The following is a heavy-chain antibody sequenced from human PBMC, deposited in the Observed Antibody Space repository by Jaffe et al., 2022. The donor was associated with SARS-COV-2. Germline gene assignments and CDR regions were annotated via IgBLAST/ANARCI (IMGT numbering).Heavy chain of an antibody. CDR2: IYKNGRT. Sequence: EVQLVETGGGLIQPGGSLRLSCAASGFIVSSNYMSWVRQAPGKGLEWVSLIYKNGRTFYRDSVQGRFTISRDNSKNTLYLQMSSLRAEDTALYYCGGGFYNNYWYDLGIDYWGRGTLVTVSS. J-gene: IGHJ4*02. CDR1: GFIVSSNY. D-gene: IGHD1-1*01. CDR3: GGGFYNNYWYDLGIDY. V-gene: IGHV3-53*02.